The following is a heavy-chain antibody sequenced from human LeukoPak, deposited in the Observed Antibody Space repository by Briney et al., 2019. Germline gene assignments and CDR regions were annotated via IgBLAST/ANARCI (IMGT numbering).Heavy chain of an antibody. J-gene: IGHJ6*03. CDR2: ISSSGSTI. CDR1: GFTFSDYY. V-gene: IGHV3-11*01. D-gene: IGHD1-20*01. Sequence: GGSLRLSCAASGFTFSDYYMSWIRQAPGEGLEWVSYISSSGSTIYYADSVKGRFTISRDNAKNSLYLQMNSLRAEDTAVYYCARDSVPYNWNYMDVWGQGTTVTVSS. CDR3: ARDSVPYNWNYMDV.